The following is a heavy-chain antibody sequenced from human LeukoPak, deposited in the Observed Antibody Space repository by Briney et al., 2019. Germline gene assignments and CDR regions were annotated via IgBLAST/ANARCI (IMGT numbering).Heavy chain of an antibody. CDR3: ASVVVAAMKDQGVGDY. V-gene: IGHV4-30-4*01. Sequence: SQTLSLTCTVSGGSISSGDYYWSWIRQPPGKGLEWIGYIYYSGSTYYNPSLKSRVTISTDTSKNQFSLKLSSVTAADTAVYYCASVVVAAMKDQGVGDYWGQGTLVTVSS. CDR2: IYYSGST. D-gene: IGHD2-15*01. CDR1: GGSISSGDYY. J-gene: IGHJ4*02.